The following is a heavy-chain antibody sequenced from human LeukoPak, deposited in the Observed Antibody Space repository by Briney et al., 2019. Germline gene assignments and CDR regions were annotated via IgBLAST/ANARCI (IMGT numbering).Heavy chain of an antibody. CDR1: GDSLSSYY. V-gene: IGHV4-59*08. CDR2: IYYSGNT. J-gene: IGHJ4*02. Sequence: SETLSLTCTVSGDSLSSYYWTWIRQPPGKGLEWIGYIYYSGNTNYNPSLKSRVTISLDTPKNQFSLKLTSVTAADTAMYYCARRKAKTPNYFDYWGQGALVTVSS. CDR3: ARRKAKTPNYFDY.